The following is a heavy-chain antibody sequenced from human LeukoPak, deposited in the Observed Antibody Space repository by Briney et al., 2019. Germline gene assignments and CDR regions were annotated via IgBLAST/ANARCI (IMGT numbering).Heavy chain of an antibody. V-gene: IGHV4-34*01. Sequence: SETLPLTCAVYGGSFSGYYWSWIRQPPGKGLEWIGEINHSGSTNYNPSLKSRVTISVDTSKNQFSLKLSSVTAADTAVYYCARAALIAAAGRSWFDPWGQGTLVTVSS. D-gene: IGHD6-13*01. J-gene: IGHJ5*02. CDR1: GGSFSGYY. CDR2: INHSGST. CDR3: ARAALIAAAGRSWFDP.